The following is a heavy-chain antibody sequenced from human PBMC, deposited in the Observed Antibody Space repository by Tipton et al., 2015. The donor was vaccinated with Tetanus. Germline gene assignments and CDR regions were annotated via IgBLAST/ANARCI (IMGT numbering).Heavy chain of an antibody. Sequence: LVKPTQILSLTCTVSGASISSGGYYWTWIRQRPGKGLEWIGDIYSFGSTYYSPSLKSRVTISIDTSKNQYSLQLNSVTAADTAVYYCARDQARGARGWNYFDYWGQGALVTVSS. CDR2: IYSFGST. V-gene: IGHV4-31*03. CDR3: ARDQARGARGWNYFDY. CDR1: GASISSGGYY. J-gene: IGHJ4*02. D-gene: IGHD1-26*01.